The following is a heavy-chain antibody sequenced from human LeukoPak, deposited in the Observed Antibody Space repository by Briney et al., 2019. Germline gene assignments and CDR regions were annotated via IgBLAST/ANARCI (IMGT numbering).Heavy chain of an antibody. D-gene: IGHD3-10*01. CDR3: ARPRLLYGSGPILV. CDR2: INHSGST. V-gene: IGHV4-34*01. J-gene: IGHJ4*02. CDR1: GGSFSGYY. Sequence: KPSETLSLTCAVYGGSFSGYYWSWIRQPPGKGLEWIGEINHSGSTNYNPSLKSRVTMSVDTSQYQFSLKLSSVTAADTAVYYCARPRLLYGSGPILVWGQGNLVTVSS.